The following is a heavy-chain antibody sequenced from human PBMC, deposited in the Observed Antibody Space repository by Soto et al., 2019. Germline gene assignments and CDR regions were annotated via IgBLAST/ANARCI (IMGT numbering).Heavy chain of an antibody. D-gene: IGHD5-18*01. J-gene: IGHJ6*02. CDR3: ARAPPGLGYSYGWPETYYYYYGMDV. CDR2: ISSSGSTI. Sequence: IRQAPGKARELVSYISSSGSTIYYADSVKGRFTISRDNAKNSLYLQMNSLRAEDTAVYYCARAPPGLGYSYGWPETYYYYYGMDVSGQGTTVTVSS. V-gene: IGHV3-11*01.